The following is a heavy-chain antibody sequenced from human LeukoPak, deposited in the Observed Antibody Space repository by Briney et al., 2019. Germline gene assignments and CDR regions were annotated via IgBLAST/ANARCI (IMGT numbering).Heavy chain of an antibody. J-gene: IGHJ4*02. CDR2: INWNGGST. D-gene: IGHD4-17*01. V-gene: IGHV3-20*04. CDR3: ARGRDYGDYVH. Sequence: GGSLRLSCAASGFTFSSYAMSWVRQAPGKGLEWVSGINWNGGSTGYADSVKGRFTISRDNAKNSLYLQMNSLRAEDTAVYYCARGRDYGDYVHWGQGTLVTVSS. CDR1: GFTFSSYA.